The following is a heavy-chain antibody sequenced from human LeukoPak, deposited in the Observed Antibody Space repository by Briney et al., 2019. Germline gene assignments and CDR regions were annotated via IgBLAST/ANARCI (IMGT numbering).Heavy chain of an antibody. CDR3: ASTDSGSSWGWFDP. CDR2: INPKNGDT. D-gene: IGHD1-26*01. Sequence: ASVKVSCKASGYTFIDYHMHWVRQAPGQGLEWMGWINPKNGDTDNLQKFQGRVTMTRDTSISTAYMELRRLRSDDTALYYCASTDSGSSWGWFDPWGQGTLVTVSS. J-gene: IGHJ5*02. V-gene: IGHV1-2*02. CDR1: GYTFIDYH.